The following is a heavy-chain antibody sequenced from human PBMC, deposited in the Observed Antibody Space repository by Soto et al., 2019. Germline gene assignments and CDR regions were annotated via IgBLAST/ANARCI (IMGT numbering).Heavy chain of an antibody. J-gene: IGHJ3*02. V-gene: IGHV4-4*02. CDR3: AGWKSTTFDI. CDR2: VYHSGSS. CDR1: GGSLGSNDW. D-gene: IGHD1-1*01. Sequence: QVKLQESGPGLVRPSGTLSLTCVVSGGSLGSNDWDSWVRQAPGKGLEWLGEVYHSGSSRYSPSLKSRVTMAVDNSKNEFSLTLNFVTAADTAVYFCAGWKSTTFDIWGPGTMVTVS.